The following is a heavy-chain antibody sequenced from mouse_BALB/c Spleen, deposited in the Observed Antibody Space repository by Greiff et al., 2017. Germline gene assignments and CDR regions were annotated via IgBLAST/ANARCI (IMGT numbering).Heavy chain of an antibody. CDR2: IWAGGST. CDR3: ARSVGGRYYFDY. J-gene: IGHJ2*01. Sequence: VMLVESGPGLVAPSQSLSITCTVSGFSLTSYGVHWVRQPPGKGLEWLGVIWAGGSTNYNSALMSRLSISKDNSKSQVFLKMNSLQTDDTAMYYCARSVGGRYYFDYWGQGTTLTVSS. V-gene: IGHV2-9*02. D-gene: IGHD1-1*02. CDR1: GFSLTSYG.